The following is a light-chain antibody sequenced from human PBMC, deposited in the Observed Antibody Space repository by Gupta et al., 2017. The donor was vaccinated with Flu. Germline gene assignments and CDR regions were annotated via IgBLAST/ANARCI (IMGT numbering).Light chain of an antibody. J-gene: IGKJ1*01. CDR1: QSLSANF. Sequence: EIVLTQSPGTLSLSPGERATLSCRASQSLSANFLAWYQQKPGQAPRLLMYGSSSRDTGIPDRFSGSGLGTDFTLTISRREPEDAAVYYCQRHGGSPKWAFGQGTKVEIK. CDR3: QRHGGSPKWA. V-gene: IGKV3-20*01. CDR2: GSS.